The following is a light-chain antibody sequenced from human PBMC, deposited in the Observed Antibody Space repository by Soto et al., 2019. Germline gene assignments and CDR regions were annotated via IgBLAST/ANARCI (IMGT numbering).Light chain of an antibody. CDR1: QIISTY. Sequence: DIQMTQSPSSLSASVGDRVTISCRASQIISTYLNWYQQKPGTAPMLLISRASSVKSGVPPRFSGSGSGRDFTLTISSLRPEDIATYFCQQSYTSPPWTFGQGTKVDIK. V-gene: IGKV1-39*01. CDR2: RAS. J-gene: IGKJ1*01. CDR3: QQSYTSPPWT.